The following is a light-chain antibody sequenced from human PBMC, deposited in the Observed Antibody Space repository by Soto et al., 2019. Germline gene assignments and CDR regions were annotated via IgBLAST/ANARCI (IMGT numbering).Light chain of an antibody. V-gene: IGLV2-14*03. J-gene: IGLJ1*01. CDR3: NSYTTSSTLV. Sequence: QSALTQPASVSGSPGRSITISCTGTSSDVGGYNFVSWYQQHPGKAPKLMIYEVTSRPSGVSNRFSGSKSGNTASLTISGLQAEDEADYYCNSYTTSSTLVFGTGTKLTVL. CDR1: SSDVGGYNF. CDR2: EVT.